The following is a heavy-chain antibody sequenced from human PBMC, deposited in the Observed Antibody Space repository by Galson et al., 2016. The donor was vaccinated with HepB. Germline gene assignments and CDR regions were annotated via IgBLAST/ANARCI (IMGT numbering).Heavy chain of an antibody. CDR1: GFSFSSSW. CDR3: ARSRGNDL. V-gene: IGHV3-7*01. CDR2: IKQDGSYR. Sequence: SLRLSCAASGFSFSSSWMTWVRQSPGKGLEWVANIKQDGSYRHYVDSVKGRFTVSRDNAKNSLYLEMNSLGVEDTAVYYCARSRGNDLWGQGTLVIVSS. J-gene: IGHJ5*02.